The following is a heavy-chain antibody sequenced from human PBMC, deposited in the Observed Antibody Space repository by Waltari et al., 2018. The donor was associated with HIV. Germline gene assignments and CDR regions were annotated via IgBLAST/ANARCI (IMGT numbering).Heavy chain of an antibody. CDR3: ARLYSTGRVDY. J-gene: IGHJ4*02. CDR2: IYPGDSDT. D-gene: IGHD2-8*02. Sequence: EVQLAPSGAEVKKPGESLKISCKGSGSSFATYWIGWVRQMPGKGLEWMGIIYPGDSDTKYSQSLQGQVVISVDKSINTAYLQWSSLKASDSGLYFCARLYSTGRVDYWGQGTLVTVSS. V-gene: IGHV5-51*01. CDR1: GSSFATYW.